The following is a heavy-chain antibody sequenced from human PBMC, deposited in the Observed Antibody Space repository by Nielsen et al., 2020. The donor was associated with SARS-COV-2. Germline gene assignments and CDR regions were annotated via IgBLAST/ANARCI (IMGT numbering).Heavy chain of an antibody. D-gene: IGHD6-19*01. V-gene: IGHV3-23*01. J-gene: IGHJ5*02. CDR2: ISGSGGST. CDR3: AKVRPIAVAAMSWFDP. Sequence: GGSLRLSCVASGFTFSSYAMSWVRQAPGKGLEWVSAISGSGGSTYYADSVKGRFTISRDNSKNTLYLQMNSLRAEDTAVYYCAKVRPIAVAAMSWFDPWGQGTLVTVSS. CDR1: GFTFSSYA.